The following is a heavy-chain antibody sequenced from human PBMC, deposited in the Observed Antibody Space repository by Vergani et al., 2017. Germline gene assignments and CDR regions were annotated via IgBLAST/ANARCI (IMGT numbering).Heavy chain of an antibody. V-gene: IGHV3-73*01. Sequence: EVQLMESGGGWAQPGGSLRLSCAASGFVFSESPIHWVGQVPGKGLEWLGHIRRRSEHYATAYGPSLIGRATISRDDSTNTAYLQLSSLGTDDPAIYFCSTQTQSCHDYWGQGTLVAVSS. CDR2: IRRRSEHYAT. CDR1: GFVFSESP. J-gene: IGHJ4*02. CDR3: STQTQSCHDY. D-gene: IGHD3-10*01.